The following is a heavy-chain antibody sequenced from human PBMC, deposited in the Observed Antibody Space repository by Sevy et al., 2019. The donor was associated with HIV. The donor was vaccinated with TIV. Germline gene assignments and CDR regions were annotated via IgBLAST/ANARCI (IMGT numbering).Heavy chain of an antibody. Sequence: ASVKVSCKASGYTFTNYGITWVRQAPGQGLEWMGWISGYNGNTKYAQNLQGRVTMTTDTSTGTAYVELRSLRSDETAVYYCARDGKFNLIIVDLDYWGQGTLVTVSS. CDR2: ISGYNGNT. V-gene: IGHV1-18*01. CDR1: GYTFTNYG. CDR3: ARDGKFNLIIVDLDY. D-gene: IGHD3-22*01. J-gene: IGHJ4*02.